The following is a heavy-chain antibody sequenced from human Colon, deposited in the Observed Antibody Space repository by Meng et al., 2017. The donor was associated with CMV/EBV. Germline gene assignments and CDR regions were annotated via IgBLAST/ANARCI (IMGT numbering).Heavy chain of an antibody. D-gene: IGHD1-26*01. CDR1: GFTFSDYY. Sequence: GESLKISCAASGFTFSDYYMSWIRQAPGKGLEWVSYISSSGSTIYYADSVKGRFTISRDNAKNSLYLQMNSLRAEDTAVYYCAREEWVTSTGGMDVWGQGTTVTVSS. V-gene: IGHV3-11*01. J-gene: IGHJ6*02. CDR3: AREEWVTSTGGMDV. CDR2: ISSSGSTI.